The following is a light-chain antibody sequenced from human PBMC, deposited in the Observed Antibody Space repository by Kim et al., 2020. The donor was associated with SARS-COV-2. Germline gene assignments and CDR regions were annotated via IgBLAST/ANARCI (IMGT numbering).Light chain of an antibody. CDR2: GAS. Sequence: EIVLTQSPGTLSLSAGERATLSCRASQSVSSRYFAWYQQKPDQAPRLLIYGASSRATGIPDRFSGSGSGTDFTLTISRLEPEDFAVYFCQQFGRSAWTFGQATKMDIK. V-gene: IGKV3-20*01. CDR1: QSVSSRY. J-gene: IGKJ1*01. CDR3: QQFGRSAWT.